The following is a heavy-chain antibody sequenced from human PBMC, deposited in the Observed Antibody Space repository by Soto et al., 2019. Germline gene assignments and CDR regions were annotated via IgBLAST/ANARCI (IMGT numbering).Heavy chain of an antibody. CDR2: IYPGDSDT. J-gene: IGHJ6*02. D-gene: IGHD3-22*01. Sequence: GESLKISCKGSGYSFTSYWIGWVRQMPGKGLEWMGIIYPGDSDTRYSPSFQGQVTISADKSISTAYLQWSSLKASDTAMYYCARQNGYYDSSRYYWGYYYYRMDVWGQGTTVTVSS. CDR3: ARQNGYYDSSRYYWGYYYYRMDV. V-gene: IGHV5-51*01. CDR1: GYSFTSYW.